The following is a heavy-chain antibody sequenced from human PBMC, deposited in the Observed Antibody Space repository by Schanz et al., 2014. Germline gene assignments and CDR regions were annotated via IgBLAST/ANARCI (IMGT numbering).Heavy chain of an antibody. CDR2: IKQDESER. Sequence: EVQLVESGGCLVQPWGSLRLSCAASGFTFSTYCMSWVRQAPGKGLEWVANIKQDESERSYVDSVKGRFTISRDNAKNSLYLQMNSLRAEDTAVYYCARDKGGYYPFDYWGQGTLVTVSS. CDR1: GFTFSTYC. V-gene: IGHV3-7*01. J-gene: IGHJ4*02. D-gene: IGHD3-3*01. CDR3: ARDKGGYYPFDY.